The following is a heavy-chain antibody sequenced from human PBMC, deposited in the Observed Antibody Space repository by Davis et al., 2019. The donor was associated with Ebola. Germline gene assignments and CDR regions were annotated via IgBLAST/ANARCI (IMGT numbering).Heavy chain of an antibody. J-gene: IGHJ4*02. CDR3: ARRMTTPRREYFDY. CDR1: GDSVSSNSAA. CDR2: TYYRSKWYN. D-gene: IGHD4-11*01. V-gene: IGHV6-1*01. Sequence: MPSETLSLTCVISGDSVSSNSAAWNWIRQSPSRGLEWLGRTYYRSKWYNDYAVSVKSRITINPDTSKNQFSLQLNSVTPEDTAVYYCARRMTTPRREYFDYWGQGTLVTVSS.